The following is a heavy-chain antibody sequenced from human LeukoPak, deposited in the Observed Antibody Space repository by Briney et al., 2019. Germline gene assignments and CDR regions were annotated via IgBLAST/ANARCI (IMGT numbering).Heavy chain of an antibody. CDR1: GFTFSSYA. CDR2: ISYDGSNK. Sequence: GRSLRLSCAASGFTFSSYAMHWVRQAPGKGLEWVAVISYDGSNKYYADSVKGRFTISRDNSKNTLYLQMNSLRAEDTAVYYCAKLGYSYGFDYWGQGTLVTVSS. D-gene: IGHD5-18*01. J-gene: IGHJ4*02. CDR3: AKLGYSYGFDY. V-gene: IGHV3-30*04.